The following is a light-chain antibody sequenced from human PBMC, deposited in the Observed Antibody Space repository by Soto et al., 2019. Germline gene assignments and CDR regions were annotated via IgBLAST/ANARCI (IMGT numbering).Light chain of an antibody. CDR3: YHYGSSTPWT. CDR1: QIVSTSY. CDR2: DTS. J-gene: IGKJ1*01. V-gene: IGKV3-20*01. Sequence: EIVLTQSPGTLSLSPGERATLSCRASQIVSTSYFTWYQQKPGQAPRLLIYDTSNRATGIPDRFSGSGSGTVFSITISSLEPEDFAGYYCYHYGSSTPWTFGLGTKVDIK.